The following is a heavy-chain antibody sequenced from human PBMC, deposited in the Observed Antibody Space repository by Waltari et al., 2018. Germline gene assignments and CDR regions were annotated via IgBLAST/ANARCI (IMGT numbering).Heavy chain of an antibody. Sequence: QVQLQQWGAGLLKPSETLSITCAVSGGPFSGYYSTWIGQPPGKGLEGIGEINHSGSTNYNPSLKSRVTISVDTSKNQFSLKLSSVTAADTAVYYCASRNYGSFSYYFDYWGQGTLVTVSS. CDR3: ASRNYGSFSYYFDY. V-gene: IGHV4-34*01. CDR2: INHSGST. CDR1: GGPFSGYY. J-gene: IGHJ4*02. D-gene: IGHD3-16*01.